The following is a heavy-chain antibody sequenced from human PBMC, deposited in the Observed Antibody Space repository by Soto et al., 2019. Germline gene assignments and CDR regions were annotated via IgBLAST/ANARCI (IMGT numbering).Heavy chain of an antibody. Sequence: PGESLKISCKGSGYSFTSYWIGWVRQMPGKGLEWMGIIYPGDSDTRYSPSFQGQVTISADKSISTAYLQWSSLKASDTAMYYCARLLGVYGDYYGMDVWGQGTTVTVSS. CDR1: GYSFTSYW. V-gene: IGHV5-51*01. D-gene: IGHD4-17*01. J-gene: IGHJ6*02. CDR2: IYPGDSDT. CDR3: ARLLGVYGDYYGMDV.